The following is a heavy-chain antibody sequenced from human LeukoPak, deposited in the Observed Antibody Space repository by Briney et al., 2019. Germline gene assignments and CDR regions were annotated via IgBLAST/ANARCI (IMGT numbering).Heavy chain of an antibody. Sequence: PGGSLRLSCAASGFTFSSYWMSWVRQAPGKGLEWVASIKQDGSEKYYVDSVKGRFTISRDNAKNSLYLQMNSLRAEDTAVYYCAMTNGDNSYGNGVPYYFDYWGQGTLVTVSS. CDR1: GFTFSSYW. CDR2: IKQDGSEK. CDR3: AMTNGDNSYGNGVPYYFDY. J-gene: IGHJ4*02. D-gene: IGHD5-18*01. V-gene: IGHV3-7*01.